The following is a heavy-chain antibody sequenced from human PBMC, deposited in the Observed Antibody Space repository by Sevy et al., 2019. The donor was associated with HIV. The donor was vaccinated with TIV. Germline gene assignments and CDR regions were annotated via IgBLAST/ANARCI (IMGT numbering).Heavy chain of an antibody. CDR1: GFTFSSYW. Sequence: GGSLRLSCAASGFTFSSYWMTWVRQAPGKGLEWVANMRKDGSEKYYVDSLKGRFTISRDNAKNSLYLQMNSLRAEDTAVYYCARGIYGSGSRLGLGYWGQGTLVTVSS. J-gene: IGHJ4*02. V-gene: IGHV3-7*01. CDR3: ARGIYGSGSRLGLGY. CDR2: MRKDGSEK. D-gene: IGHD3-10*01.